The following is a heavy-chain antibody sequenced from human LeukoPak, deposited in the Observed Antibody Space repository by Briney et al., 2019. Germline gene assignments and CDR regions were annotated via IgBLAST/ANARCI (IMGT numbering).Heavy chain of an antibody. Sequence: GASVKVSCKASGYTFTGYYMHWVRQAPGQGLEWMGWINPNSGGTNYAQKFQGRVTMTRDTSISTAYMELSGLRSDDTAVYYCARERSSGSSWYPPFYWGQGTLVTVSS. V-gene: IGHV1-2*02. D-gene: IGHD6-13*01. CDR3: ARERSSGSSWYPPFY. CDR2: INPNSGGT. J-gene: IGHJ4*02. CDR1: GYTFTGYY.